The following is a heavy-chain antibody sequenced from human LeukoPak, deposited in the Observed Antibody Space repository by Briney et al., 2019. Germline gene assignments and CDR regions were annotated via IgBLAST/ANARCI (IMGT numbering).Heavy chain of an antibody. CDR1: GGSFSTYY. D-gene: IGHD3-10*01. CDR3: ARDGYGGVDY. J-gene: IGHJ4*02. CDR2: IYHSGST. V-gene: IGHV4-59*01. Sequence: SETLPLTCAVYGGSFSTYYWSWIRQSPGKGLEWIGYIYHSGSTKYNPSLKSRVTISVDTSKKQFSLKLSSVTAADTAVYYCARDGYGGVDYWGQGTLVTVSS.